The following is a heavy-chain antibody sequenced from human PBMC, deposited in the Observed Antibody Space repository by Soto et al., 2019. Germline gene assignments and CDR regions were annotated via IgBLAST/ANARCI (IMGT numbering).Heavy chain of an antibody. D-gene: IGHD4-17*01. CDR3: AAGVTTFDY. J-gene: IGHJ4*02. CDR1: GTSLSGLP. Sequence: ASVKVSCKVSGTSLSGLPMHWVRQAPGKGLEWMGSLDYEEGERSFAHRFQGRLTVTEDTSTDTAYMELSSLMSEDTAVYYCAAGVTTFDYWCEGTLVAVSS. V-gene: IGHV1-24*01. CDR2: LDYEEGER.